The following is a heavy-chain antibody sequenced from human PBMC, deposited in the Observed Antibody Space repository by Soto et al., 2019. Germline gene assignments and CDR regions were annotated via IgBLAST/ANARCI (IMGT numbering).Heavy chain of an antibody. CDR2: INHSGST. J-gene: IGHJ6*03. V-gene: IGHV4-34*01. D-gene: IGHD2-2*01. CDR3: ARAERCSSTSCQAIPSYYMDV. CDR1: GGSFSGYY. Sequence: SETLSLTCAVYGGSFSGYYWSWIRQPPGKGLEWIGEINHSGSTNYNPSLKSRVTISVDTSKNPFSLKLSSVTAADTAVYYCARAERCSSTSCQAIPSYYMDVWGKGTTVTVSS.